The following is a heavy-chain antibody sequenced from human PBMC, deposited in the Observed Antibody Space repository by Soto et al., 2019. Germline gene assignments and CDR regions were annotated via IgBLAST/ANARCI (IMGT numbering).Heavy chain of an antibody. CDR2: IIPILGIA. D-gene: IGHD2-2*02. Sequence: QVQLVQSGAEVKKPGSSVKVSCKASGGTFSSYTISWVRQAPGQGLEWMGRIIPILGIANYAQKFQGRVTITADKSASTAYMALSSLRSEDTALYYCAMEYCSSTSCYSDYWGQGTLVTVSS. V-gene: IGHV1-69*02. CDR3: AMEYCSSTSCYSDY. CDR1: GGTFSSYT. J-gene: IGHJ4*02.